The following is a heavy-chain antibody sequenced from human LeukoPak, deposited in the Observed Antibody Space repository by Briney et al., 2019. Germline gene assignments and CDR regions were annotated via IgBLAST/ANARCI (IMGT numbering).Heavy chain of an antibody. Sequence: GGSLRLSCAASGFTFSSYWMHWVRQGPGMGLVWVSEVSPDGRTTTYADSVKGRFSISRDNAKNTLYLQMNSLRVEDTGVYYCVSYTGSWYWGQGTLLTVSS. CDR2: VSPDGRTT. D-gene: IGHD1-26*01. CDR1: GFTFSSYW. CDR3: VSYTGSWY. J-gene: IGHJ4*02. V-gene: IGHV3-74*03.